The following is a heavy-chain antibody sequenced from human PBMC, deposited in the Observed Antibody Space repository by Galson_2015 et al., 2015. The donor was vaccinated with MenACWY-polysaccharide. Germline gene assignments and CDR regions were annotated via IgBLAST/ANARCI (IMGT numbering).Heavy chain of an antibody. D-gene: IGHD6-6*01. Sequence: SLRLSCAASGFTFDDYAMHWVRQAPGKGLEWVSGISWNSGSIGYADSVKGRFTISRDNAKNSLYLQMNSLRAEDTALYYCAKDMGSSQDAFDIWGQGTMATVSS. J-gene: IGHJ3*02. CDR1: GFTFDDYA. V-gene: IGHV3-9*01. CDR2: ISWNSGSI. CDR3: AKDMGSSQDAFDI.